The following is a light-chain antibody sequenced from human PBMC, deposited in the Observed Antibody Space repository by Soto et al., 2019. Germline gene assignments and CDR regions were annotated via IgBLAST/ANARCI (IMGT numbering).Light chain of an antibody. CDR2: GAS. J-gene: IGKJ3*01. CDR3: QQRSNWL. V-gene: IGKV3D-20*02. Sequence: EIVMTQSPGTLSLSPGERATLSCRASQSVSDDYLAWYQQKPGQAPRLVISGASTRATGIPDRFRGSGSGTDFTLSISRLEPEDFAIYYCQQRSNWLFGPGTKVDMK. CDR1: QSVSDDY.